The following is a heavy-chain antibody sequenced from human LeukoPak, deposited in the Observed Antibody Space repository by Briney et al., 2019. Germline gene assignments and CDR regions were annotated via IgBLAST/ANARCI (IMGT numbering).Heavy chain of an antibody. CDR1: GFTFSSYS. D-gene: IGHD4-11*01. CDR2: ISGSSDSI. Sequence: GGSLRLSCAASGFTFSSYSMSWVRQAPGKGLEWVSYISGSSDSIYYADSVKGRFTISRDNAKSSLYLQMNSLRAEDTAMYFCASMSSPVTIPFDHWGQGTLVTVSS. CDR3: ASMSSPVTIPFDH. V-gene: IGHV3-48*01. J-gene: IGHJ4*02.